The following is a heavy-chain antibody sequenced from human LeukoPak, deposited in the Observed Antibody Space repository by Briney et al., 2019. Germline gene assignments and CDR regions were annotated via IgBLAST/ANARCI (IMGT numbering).Heavy chain of an antibody. Sequence: SVKVSCKASGYTFTSYGISWVRQAPGQGLEWMGGIIPIFGTANYAQKFQGRVTITADESTSTAYMELSSLRSEDTAVYYCARGYCSSTSCYTAPSNWFDPWGQGTLVTVSS. V-gene: IGHV1-69*13. CDR1: GYTFTSYG. CDR2: IIPIFGTA. J-gene: IGHJ5*02. D-gene: IGHD2-2*02. CDR3: ARGYCSSTSCYTAPSNWFDP.